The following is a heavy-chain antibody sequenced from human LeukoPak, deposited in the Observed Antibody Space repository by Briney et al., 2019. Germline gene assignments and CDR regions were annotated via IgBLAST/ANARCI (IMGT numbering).Heavy chain of an antibody. J-gene: IGHJ3*02. Sequence: ASVKVSCKASGYTFTSYGISWVRQAPGQGLEWMGWISAYNGNTNYAQKLQGRVTMTTDTSTSTVYMELSSLRSEDTAVYYCARGRNYYDSRRYYYEGDAFDIWGQGTMVTVSS. CDR1: GYTFTSYG. V-gene: IGHV1-18*01. D-gene: IGHD3-22*01. CDR3: ARGRNYYDSRRYYYEGDAFDI. CDR2: ISAYNGNT.